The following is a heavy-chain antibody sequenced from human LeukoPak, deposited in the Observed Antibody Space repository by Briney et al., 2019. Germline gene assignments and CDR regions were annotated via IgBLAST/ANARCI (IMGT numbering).Heavy chain of an antibody. CDR1: GFTFSSSA. Sequence: GGSLRLSCEASGFTFSSSAMTWVRQAPGKGLEWVSSISIDVDKTYYADSVKGRVTISRDNSKTTLYLQMNSLRAEDTAVYYCAKLSRSYCSSTRCSKYFDYWGQGTLVTVSS. CDR3: AKLSRSYCSSTRCSKYFDY. D-gene: IGHD2-2*01. CDR2: ISIDVDKT. J-gene: IGHJ4*02. V-gene: IGHV3-23*01.